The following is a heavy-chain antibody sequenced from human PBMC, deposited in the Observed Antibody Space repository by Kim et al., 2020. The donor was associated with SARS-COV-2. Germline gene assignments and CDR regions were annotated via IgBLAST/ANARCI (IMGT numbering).Heavy chain of an antibody. J-gene: IGHJ3*02. CDR3: ARVTSGSYDAFDI. Sequence: NHNPPPKPRVTISVDTSKNQFSLKLSSVTAADTAVYYCARVTSGSYDAFDIWGQGTMVTVSS. V-gene: IGHV4-59*01. D-gene: IGHD1-26*01.